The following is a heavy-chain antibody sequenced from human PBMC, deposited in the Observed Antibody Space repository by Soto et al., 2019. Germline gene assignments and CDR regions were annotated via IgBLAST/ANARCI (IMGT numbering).Heavy chain of an antibody. CDR1: GFTFSSYG. CDR3: ARDLGVTMVRGVWAYYYGMDV. V-gene: IGHV3-33*01. Sequence: GGSLRLSCAASGFTFSSYGMHWVRQAPGKGLEWVAVIWYDGSNKYYADSVKGRFTISRDNSKNTLYLQMNSLRAEDTAVYYCARDLGVTMVRGVWAYYYGMDVWGQGTTVTVSS. CDR2: IWYDGSNK. J-gene: IGHJ6*02. D-gene: IGHD3-10*01.